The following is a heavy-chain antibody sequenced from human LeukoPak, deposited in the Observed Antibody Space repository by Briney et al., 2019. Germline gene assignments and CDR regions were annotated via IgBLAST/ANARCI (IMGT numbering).Heavy chain of an antibody. D-gene: IGHD4-17*01. CDR1: GFTIDDDA. CDR3: AKDISGDYDTTYFDY. J-gene: IGHJ4*02. Sequence: GVSLRRTCAASGFTIDDDASHRFRQSPVNGLEWDSGISWNSGSIGYADSVKGRFTISRDNAKNSLYLQMNSLRAEDMALYYCAKDISGDYDTTYFDYWGQGTLVTVSS. CDR2: ISWNSGSI. V-gene: IGHV3-9*03.